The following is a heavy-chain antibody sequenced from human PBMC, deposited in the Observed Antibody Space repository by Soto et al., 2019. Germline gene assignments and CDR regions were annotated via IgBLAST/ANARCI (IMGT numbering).Heavy chain of an antibody. V-gene: IGHV3-23*01. CDR2: INGGDDSK. Sequence: PGGSLRLSCAVSGFSFRSSPMSWVRRAPGKGLEWVSGINGGDDSKHYAESVRGRFTITRDNSKNTLPLQMNSLRAEDTAIYYCAKYSNWRIISPTHVHRGQGTLVTVSS. CDR3: AKYSNWRIISPTHVH. CDR1: GFSFRSSP. J-gene: IGHJ4*02. D-gene: IGHD2-15*01.